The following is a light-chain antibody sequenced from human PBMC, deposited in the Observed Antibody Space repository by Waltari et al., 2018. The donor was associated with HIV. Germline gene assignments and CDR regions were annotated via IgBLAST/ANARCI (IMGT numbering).Light chain of an antibody. CDR3: QECVSSSWT. V-gene: IGKV3-20*01. J-gene: IGKJ1*01. Sequence: DIVLTQSPDVLSLSPGARATLSCRADRVVSLNYLAWYQQRPGQSPRLLVDNTSSRAVGVPARFTATGSGTDFTLTVSRLEPEDFAVYYCQECVSSSWTFGQGTRVEVK. CDR1: RVVSLNY. CDR2: NTS.